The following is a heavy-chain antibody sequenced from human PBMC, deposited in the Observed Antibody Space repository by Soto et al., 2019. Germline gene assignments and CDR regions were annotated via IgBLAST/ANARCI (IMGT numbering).Heavy chain of an antibody. D-gene: IGHD3-10*01. CDR2: ISHTGST. V-gene: IGHV4-30-2*01. J-gene: IGHJ4*02. CDR1: GGSISSGGYS. CDR3: ARGGGLLGY. Sequence: QLQLQESGSGLVKPSQTLSLTCAVSGGSISSGGYSWSWIRQPPGKGLEWIGYISHTGSTYYNPALTSRVTISVDRFKNQFSLKLSSVTAGDTAVYYCARGGGLLGYWGQGTLVTVSS.